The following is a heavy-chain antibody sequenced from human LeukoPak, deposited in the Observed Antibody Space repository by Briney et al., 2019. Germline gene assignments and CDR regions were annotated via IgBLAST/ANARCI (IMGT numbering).Heavy chain of an antibody. V-gene: IGHV3-23*01. CDR3: AKDLIVVRGSLPEYFQH. Sequence: GGSLRLSCAASGFTFSSYAMSWVRQAPGKGLEWVSAISGSGGSTYYADSVKGRLTISRDNSKNTLYLQMNSLRAEDTAVYYCAKDLIVVRGSLPEYFQHWGQGTLVTVSS. J-gene: IGHJ1*01. D-gene: IGHD3-10*01. CDR2: ISGSGGST. CDR1: GFTFSSYA.